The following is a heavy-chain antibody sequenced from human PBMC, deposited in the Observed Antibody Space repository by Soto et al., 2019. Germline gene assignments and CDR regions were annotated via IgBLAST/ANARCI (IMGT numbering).Heavy chain of an antibody. V-gene: IGHV3-23*01. CDR2: ISGSGGST. D-gene: IGHD1-26*01. CDR3: ARDSYLVGFLGATTSFDY. CDR1: GFTFSSYA. Sequence: EVQLLESGGGLVQPGGSLRLSCAASGFTFSSYAMSWVRQAPGKGLEWVSAISGSGGSTYYADSVKGRFTISRDNSKNTLDLQMNSLRAEDTAVYYCARDSYLVGFLGATTSFDYWGQGTLVTVSS. J-gene: IGHJ4*02.